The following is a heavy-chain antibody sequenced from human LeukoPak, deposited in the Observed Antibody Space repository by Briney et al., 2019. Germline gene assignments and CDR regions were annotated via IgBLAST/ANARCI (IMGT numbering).Heavy chain of an antibody. V-gene: IGHV3-30*18. Sequence: GGSLRLSCAASGFTFSSYGMHWVRQAPGKGLEWVAVIPYDGSNKYYADSVKGRFTISRDNSKNTLYLQMNSLRAEDTAVYYCAKGIIISRSALDYWGQGTLVTVSS. CDR3: AKGIIISRSALDY. CDR1: GFTFSSYG. D-gene: IGHD3-3*02. J-gene: IGHJ4*02. CDR2: IPYDGSNK.